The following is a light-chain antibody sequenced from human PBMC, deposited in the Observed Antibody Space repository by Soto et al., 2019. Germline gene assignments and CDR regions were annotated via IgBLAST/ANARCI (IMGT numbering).Light chain of an antibody. J-gene: IGLJ1*01. CDR2: DVR. CDR1: SSDIGAYNY. CDR3: CSYTTSSTYV. V-gene: IGLV2-14*01. Sequence: QSALTQPASVSGSPGQSITISCTGTSSDIGAYNYVSWFQQHPGKAPKLMIYDVRNRPTGVSNRFSGSKSGNTASLIISGLQAEDEAEYYCCSYTTSSTYVFGTGTKGTVL.